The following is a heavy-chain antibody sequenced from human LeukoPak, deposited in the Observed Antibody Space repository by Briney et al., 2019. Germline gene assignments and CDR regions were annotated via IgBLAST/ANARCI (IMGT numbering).Heavy chain of an antibody. CDR2: TSSDGTAK. CDR3: AKAGRNYHNWLDP. D-gene: IGHD4-11*01. V-gene: IGHV3-30*18. CDR1: GFDFSGYG. Sequence: PGRSLRLSCAASGFDFSGYGMHWVRQAPGKGREWVAITSSDGTAKFYTDSVEGRFTVSRDNCKNMLYLQMSTLRADDTAVYYCAKAGRNYHNWLDPWGQGTLVTVSS. J-gene: IGHJ5*02.